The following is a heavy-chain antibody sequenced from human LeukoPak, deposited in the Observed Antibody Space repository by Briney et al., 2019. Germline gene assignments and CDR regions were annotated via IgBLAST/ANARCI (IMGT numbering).Heavy chain of an antibody. J-gene: IGHJ3*02. V-gene: IGHV3-7*01. D-gene: IGHD1-26*01. CDR3: AKDFVGATAHDAFDI. Sequence: GGSLRLSCAASGFTFSSYWMTWVRQAPGKGLEWVGNIKRDGSERYYVDSVKGRFTISRDNAKNSLYLQMNSLRAEDTAVYYCAKDFVGATAHDAFDIWGQGTMVTVSS. CDR2: IKRDGSER. CDR1: GFTFSSYW.